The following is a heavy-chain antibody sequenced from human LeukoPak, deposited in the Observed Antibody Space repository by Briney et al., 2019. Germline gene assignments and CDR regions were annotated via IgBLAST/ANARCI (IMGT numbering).Heavy chain of an antibody. CDR2: IGPGGGST. CDR1: GFTFSDYV. CDR3: ARRNNYCGDY. J-gene: IGHJ4*02. D-gene: IGHD4-11*01. Sequence: PGGSLRLSCAASGFTFSDYVMSWVRQAPGKGLEWVSVIGPGGGSTIYADSVKGRFTTSRDDSKNTLYMQLNSLRAEDTAVYYCARRNNYCGDYWGQGTLVTVSS. V-gene: IGHV3-23*01.